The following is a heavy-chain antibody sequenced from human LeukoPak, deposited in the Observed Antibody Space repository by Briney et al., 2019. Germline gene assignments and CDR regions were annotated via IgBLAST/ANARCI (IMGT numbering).Heavy chain of an antibody. CDR3: ARNGVPSAATAMVGWFDP. V-gene: IGHV3-7*01. Sequence: AGGSLRLSCAASGFTFSSYWMSWVRQAPGKGLEWVANIKQDGSEKYYVDSVKGRFTISRDNAKNSLYLQVNSLRAEDTAVYYCARNGVPSAATAMVGWFDPWGQGTLVTVSS. CDR1: GFTFSSYW. CDR2: IKQDGSEK. D-gene: IGHD2-21*02. J-gene: IGHJ5*02.